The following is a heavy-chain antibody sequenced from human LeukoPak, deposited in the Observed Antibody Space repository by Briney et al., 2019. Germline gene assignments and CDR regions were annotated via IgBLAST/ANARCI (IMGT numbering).Heavy chain of an antibody. CDR1: GGSISSSSYY. CDR2: IYYSGST. D-gene: IGHD5-18*01. Sequence: NASETLSLTCTVSGGSISSSSYYWGWIRQPPGKGLEWIGSIYYSGSTYYNPSLKSRVTISVDTSKNQFSLRLSSVTAADTAVYYCASYTAMVTGGYDYWGQGTVVTVSS. CDR3: ASYTAMVTGGYDY. V-gene: IGHV4-39*01. J-gene: IGHJ4*02.